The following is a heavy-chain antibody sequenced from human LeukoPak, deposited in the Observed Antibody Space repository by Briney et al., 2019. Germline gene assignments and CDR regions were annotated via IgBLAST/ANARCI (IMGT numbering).Heavy chain of an antibody. V-gene: IGHV5-51*01. J-gene: IGHJ6*03. CDR2: IYPGDSDT. Sequence: GESLKISCKGSGYSFTSYWIGWVRQMPGKGLEWMGIIYPGDSDTRYSPSFQGQVTISADKSISTAYLQWSSLKASDTAMYYCARHASSGWYDTYYYYYYMDVWGKGTTVTVSS. CDR3: ARHASSGWYDTYYYYYYMDV. D-gene: IGHD6-19*01. CDR1: GYSFTSYW.